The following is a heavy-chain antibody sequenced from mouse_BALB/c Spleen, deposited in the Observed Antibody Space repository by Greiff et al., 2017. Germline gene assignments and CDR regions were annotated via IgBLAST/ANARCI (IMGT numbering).Heavy chain of an antibody. V-gene: IGHV5-4*02. CDR1: GFTFSDYY. CDR2: ISDGGSYT. J-gene: IGHJ3*01. Sequence: EVQGVESGGGLVKPGGSLKLSCAASGFTFSDYYMYWVRQTPEKRLEWVATISDGGSYTYYPDSVKGRFTISRDNAKNNLYLQMSSLKSEDTAMYYCARSYGYDDGDIPFAYWGQGTLVTVSA. D-gene: IGHD2-2*01. CDR3: ARSYGYDDGDIPFAY.